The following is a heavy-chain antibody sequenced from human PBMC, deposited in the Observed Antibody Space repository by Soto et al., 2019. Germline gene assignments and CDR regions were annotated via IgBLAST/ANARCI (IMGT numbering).Heavy chain of an antibody. CDR3: VRATYFSDCSGYTRCLDY. CDR1: GFTLSDHY. CDR2: SRDKPQGYST. J-gene: IGHJ4*02. Sequence: PGGALRLSXAGSGFTLSDHYIDWVRQAPGKGLEWVGRSRDKPQGYSTAYAASVKGRFTTSRDESKNSAYLQMNSLKTEDTAVYYCVRATYFSDCSGYTRCLDYWGQGTLVTVS. D-gene: IGHD3-22*01. V-gene: IGHV3-72*01.